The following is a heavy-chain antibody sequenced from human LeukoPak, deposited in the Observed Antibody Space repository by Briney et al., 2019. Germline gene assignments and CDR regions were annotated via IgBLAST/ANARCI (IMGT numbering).Heavy chain of an antibody. CDR1: GGSISSSNW. V-gene: IGHV4-4*02. CDR2: INHSGST. CDR3: ARRAATTVTTWGSFDY. J-gene: IGHJ4*02. D-gene: IGHD4-17*01. Sequence: SETLSLTCAVSGGSISSSNWWSWVRQPPGKGLEWIGEINHSGSTNYNPSLKSRVTISVDTSKNQFSLKLSSVTAADTAVYYCARRAATTVTTWGSFDYWGQGTLVTVSS.